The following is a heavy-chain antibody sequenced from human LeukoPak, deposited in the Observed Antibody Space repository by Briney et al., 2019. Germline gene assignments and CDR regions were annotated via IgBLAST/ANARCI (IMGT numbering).Heavy chain of an antibody. CDR2: ISYDGSNK. CDR1: GFTFSSYG. D-gene: IGHD3-10*01. V-gene: IGHV3-30*18. Sequence: GGSLRLSCAASGFTFSSYGMHWVRQAPGKGLEWVAVISYDGSNKYYADSVKGRFTISRDNSKNTLYLQMNSLRAEDTAVYYCAKPLLWFGESQVDYWGQGTLVTVSS. J-gene: IGHJ4*02. CDR3: AKPLLWFGESQVDY.